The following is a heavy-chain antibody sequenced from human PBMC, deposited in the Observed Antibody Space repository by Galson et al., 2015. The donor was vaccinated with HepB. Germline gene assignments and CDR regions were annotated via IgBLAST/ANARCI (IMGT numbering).Heavy chain of an antibody. D-gene: IGHD6-13*01. J-gene: IGHJ4*02. Sequence: SLRLSCAASGFTFSSYAMHWVRQAPGKGLEWVAVISYDGSNKYYADSVKGRFTISRDNSKNTLYLQMNSLRAEDTAVYYCARARHSSSWHFDYWGQGTLVTVSS. CDR2: ISYDGSNK. CDR1: GFTFSSYA. CDR3: ARARHSSSWHFDY. V-gene: IGHV3-30-3*01.